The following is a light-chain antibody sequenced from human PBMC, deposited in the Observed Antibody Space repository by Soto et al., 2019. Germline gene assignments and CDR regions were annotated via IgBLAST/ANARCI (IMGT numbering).Light chain of an antibody. CDR1: QSISSSY. CDR3: QHYGNSPPIT. CDR2: GAS. Sequence: EIVLTQSPGTLSFSPGERATLSCRASQSISSSYLAWYQQKPGQAPRFLIYGASGRATGIPDRFSGSGSGTDFTLTISRLEPEDFAVYYCQHYGNSPPITFGQGTQLEIK. J-gene: IGKJ5*01. V-gene: IGKV3-20*01.